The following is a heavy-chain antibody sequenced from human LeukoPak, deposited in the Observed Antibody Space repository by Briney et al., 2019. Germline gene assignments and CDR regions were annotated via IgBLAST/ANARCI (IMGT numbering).Heavy chain of an antibody. CDR2: ISGSGGST. V-gene: IGHV3-23*01. D-gene: IGHD2-21*02. J-gene: IGHJ4*02. CDR1: GFTFSSYA. CDR3: AKLPMAYCGGDCYFDY. Sequence: GGSLRLSCAASGFTFSSYAMSWVRQAPGKGLEWVSAISGSGGSTYYADSVKGRFTISRDNSKNTLYLQMNSLRAEDTAVYYCAKLPMAYCGGDCYFDYWGQGTLVTVSS.